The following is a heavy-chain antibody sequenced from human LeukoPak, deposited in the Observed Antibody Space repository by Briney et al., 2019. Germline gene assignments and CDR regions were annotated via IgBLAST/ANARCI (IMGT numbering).Heavy chain of an antibody. CDR2: ISAYNGNT. J-gene: IGHJ3*01. Sequence: EASVKVSCKASGYTFTSYGISLVRQAPGQGLEWMGWISAYNGNTNYAQKLQGRVTMTTDTSTSTAYMELRSLRSDDTAVYYCARPYGGNSDDAFDLWGQGTMVTVSS. D-gene: IGHD4-23*01. V-gene: IGHV1-18*01. CDR1: GYTFTSYG. CDR3: ARPYGGNSDDAFDL.